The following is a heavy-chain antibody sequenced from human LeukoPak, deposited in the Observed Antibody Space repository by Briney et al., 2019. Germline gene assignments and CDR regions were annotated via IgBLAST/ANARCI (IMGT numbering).Heavy chain of an antibody. Sequence: GGSLRLSCAASGFTFSSYAMSWVRQAPGKGLEWVSAISDSGGSTYYADSVKGRFTISRDNSKNTLYLQVNSLRAEDTAVYYCAKGVGSGWYAVYFDYWGQGTLVTVSS. CDR3: AKGVGSGWYAVYFDY. CDR2: ISDSGGST. CDR1: GFTFSSYA. V-gene: IGHV3-23*01. D-gene: IGHD6-19*01. J-gene: IGHJ4*02.